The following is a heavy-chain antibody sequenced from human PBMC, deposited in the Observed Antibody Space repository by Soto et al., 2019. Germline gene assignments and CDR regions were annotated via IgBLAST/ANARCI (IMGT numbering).Heavy chain of an antibody. V-gene: IGHV1-58*02. J-gene: IGHJ3*02. CDR1: GFTFTSSA. Sequence: SVKVSCKASGFTFTSSAMQWVRQARGQRLEWIGWIVVGSGNTNYAQKFQERVTITRDMSTSTAYMELSSLRSEDTAVYYCAAPKPDSIAVDVFDIWGQGTMVTVSS. D-gene: IGHD6-19*01. CDR3: AAPKPDSIAVDVFDI. CDR2: IVVGSGNT.